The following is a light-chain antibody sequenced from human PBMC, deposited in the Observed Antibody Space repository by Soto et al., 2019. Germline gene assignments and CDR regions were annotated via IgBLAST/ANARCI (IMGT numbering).Light chain of an antibody. J-gene: IGLJ3*02. CDR1: SSNIGSNT. CDR2: SND. CDR3: AAWGASLNGWV. Sequence: QSVLTQPPSASGTPGQRVTISCSGSSSNIGSNTVNWYQQLPGTAPKLLIYSNDQRPSGVPDRFSGSKSGTSASLAISGLQSEAEADYYCAAWGASLNGWVFGVGTKVTVL. V-gene: IGLV1-44*01.